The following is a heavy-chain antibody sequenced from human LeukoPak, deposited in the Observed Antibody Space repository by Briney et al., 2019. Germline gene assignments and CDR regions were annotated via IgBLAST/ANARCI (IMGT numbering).Heavy chain of an antibody. CDR3: ARDGVQLWF. CDR2: IYSGGST. V-gene: IGHV3-66*01. Sequence: GGSLRLSCAASGFTFSNAWMSWVRQAPGKGLEWVSVIYSGGSTYYADSVKGRFTISRDNSKNTLYLQMNSLRAEDTAVYYCARDGVQLWFGGQGTLVTVSS. J-gene: IGHJ4*02. CDR1: GFTFSNAW. D-gene: IGHD5-18*01.